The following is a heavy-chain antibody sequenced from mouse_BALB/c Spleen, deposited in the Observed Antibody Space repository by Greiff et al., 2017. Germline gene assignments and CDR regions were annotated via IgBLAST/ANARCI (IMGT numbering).Heavy chain of an antibody. J-gene: IGHJ2*01. CDR2: ISSGGST. D-gene: IGHD1-1*01. CDR3: ARGPTPSYYYGSSWDY. Sequence: EVKVVESGGGLVKPGGSLKLSCAASGFTFSSYAMSWVRQTPEKRLEWVASISSGGSTYYPDSVKGRFTISRDNARNILYLQMSSLRSEDTAMYYCARGPTPSYYYGSSWDYWGQGTTLTVSS. V-gene: IGHV5-6-5*01. CDR1: GFTFSSYA.